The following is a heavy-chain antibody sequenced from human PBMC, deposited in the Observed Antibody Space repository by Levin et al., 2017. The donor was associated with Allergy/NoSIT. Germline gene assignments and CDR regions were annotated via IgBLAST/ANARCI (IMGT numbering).Heavy chain of an antibody. V-gene: IGHV3-11*01. CDR3: ARASATALDY. Sequence: GGSLRLSCAASGFTFSDYYMSWIRQAPGKGLEWVSYISSSGFTIYSVDSVKGRFTISRDNAKNSLSLQMNSLRAEDTAVYYCARASATALDYWGQGTLVTVSS. CDR1: GFTFSDYY. CDR2: ISSSGFTI. J-gene: IGHJ4*02. D-gene: IGHD2-21*02.